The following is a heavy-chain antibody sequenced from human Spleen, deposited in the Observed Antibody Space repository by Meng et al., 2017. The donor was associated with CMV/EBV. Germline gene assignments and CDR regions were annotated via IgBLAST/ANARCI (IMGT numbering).Heavy chain of an antibody. D-gene: IGHD3-16*01. V-gene: IGHV3-21*01. CDR1: GFTFSSYS. CDR2: ISSSSSYI. CDR3: ARGGTEGLGY. Sequence: EVQLVESGGGLVKPGGSVRLSCAASGFTFSSYSMNWVRQAPGKGLEWVSSISSSSSYIYYADSVKGKFTISRDNAKNSLYLQMNSLRAEDTAVYYCARGGTEGLGYWGQGTLVTVAS. J-gene: IGHJ4*02.